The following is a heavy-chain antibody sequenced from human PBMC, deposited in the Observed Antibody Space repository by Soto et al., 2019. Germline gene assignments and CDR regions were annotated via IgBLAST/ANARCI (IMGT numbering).Heavy chain of an antibody. D-gene: IGHD2-8*02. CDR2: ISAYNGNT. J-gene: IGHJ6*02. CDR3: ARAHPLAVTPPGGYYYGMDV. V-gene: IGHV1-18*04. CDR1: GYTFTSYG. Sequence: ASVKVSCKASGYTFTSYGISWVRQAPGQGLEWMGWISAYNGNTHYAQKLQGRVTMTTDTSTSTAYMELRSLRSDDTAVYYCARAHPLAVTPPGGYYYGMDVWGQGTKVTVSS.